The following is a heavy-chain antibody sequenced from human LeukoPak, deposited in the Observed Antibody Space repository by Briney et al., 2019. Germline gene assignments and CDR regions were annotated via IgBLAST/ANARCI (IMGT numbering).Heavy chain of an antibody. CDR2: IIPIFGTA. D-gene: IGHD3-16*01. CDR1: GYTFTSYD. CDR3: ASWGSDYYYYMDV. V-gene: IGHV1-69*13. Sequence: ASVKVSCKASGYTFTSYDINWVRQAPGQGLEWMGGIIPIFGTANYAQKFQGRVTITADESTSTAYMELSSLRSEDTAVYYCASWGSDYYYYMDVWGKGTTVTVSS. J-gene: IGHJ6*03.